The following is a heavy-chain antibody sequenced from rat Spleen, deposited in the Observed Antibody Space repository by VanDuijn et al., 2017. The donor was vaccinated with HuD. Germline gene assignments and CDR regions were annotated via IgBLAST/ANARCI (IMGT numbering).Heavy chain of an antibody. D-gene: IGHD4-4*01. CDR2: INKDSSTI. J-gene: IGHJ2*01. V-gene: IGHV4-2*01. CDR1: GFTFSDYY. CDR3: VREDLGVNY. Sequence: EVQLVESDGGLVQPGRSLKLSCAASGFTFSDYYMAWVRQAPGKGLEWIGEINKDSSTINYTPSLKDKFTISRDNAQNTLYLQMNKLGSEDTATYYCVREDLGVNYWGQGVMVTVSS.